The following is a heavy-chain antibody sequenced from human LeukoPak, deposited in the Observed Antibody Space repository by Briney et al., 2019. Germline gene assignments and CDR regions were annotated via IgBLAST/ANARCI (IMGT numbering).Heavy chain of an antibody. Sequence: GASVKVSCKASGYTFTGYYMHWVRQAPGQGLEWMGWISAYNGNTNYAQKLQGRVTMTTDTSTSTAYMELRSLRSDDTAVYYCARVPLLEWLQSFYYYYGMDVWGQGTTVTVSS. CDR2: ISAYNGNT. CDR1: GYTFTGYY. V-gene: IGHV1-18*04. D-gene: IGHD3-3*01. CDR3: ARVPLLEWLQSFYYYYGMDV. J-gene: IGHJ6*02.